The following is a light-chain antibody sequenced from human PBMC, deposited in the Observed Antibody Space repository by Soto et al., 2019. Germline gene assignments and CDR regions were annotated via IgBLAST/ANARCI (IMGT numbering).Light chain of an antibody. CDR2: WAS. Sequence: DIVMTQSPDSLAVSLGERATINYKSSQSVLYNSNNKNYLAWYQQKPGQPPNLLIYWASTRESGVPDRFSGSGSGTDFTLTISSLQAEDVAVYYCQQYYSIPVTFGGGTKVEIK. J-gene: IGKJ4*01. CDR3: QQYYSIPVT. CDR1: QSVLYNSNNKNY. V-gene: IGKV4-1*01.